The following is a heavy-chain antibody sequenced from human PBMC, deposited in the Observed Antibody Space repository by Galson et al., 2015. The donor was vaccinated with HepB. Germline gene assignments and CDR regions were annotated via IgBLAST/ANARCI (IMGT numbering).Heavy chain of an antibody. Sequence: SLRLSCAASGFNFGGYGMHWVRQAPGKGLEWVALIWYDGTNKYYADSVKGRFTISRDTPKNMLYLQLNSLRAEDTAVFYCAKDRIQITPANLILDLSLNPPRFDNWGQGTLVTVSS. J-gene: IGHJ4*02. CDR3: AKDRIQITPANLILDLSLNPPRFDN. CDR1: GFNFGGYG. V-gene: IGHV3-33*06. CDR2: IWYDGTNK. D-gene: IGHD3/OR15-3a*01.